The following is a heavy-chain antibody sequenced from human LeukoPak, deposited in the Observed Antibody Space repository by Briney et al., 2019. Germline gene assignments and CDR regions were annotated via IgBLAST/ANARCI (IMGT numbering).Heavy chain of an antibody. CDR2: IGTASDT. CDR1: GFTFTSFD. Sequence: GGSLRLSCAASGFTFTSFDMHWVRQPTGQGLEWVSTIGTASDTYYPGSVEGRFTLSRDNAKNSLYLQMNSLTAEDTAVYYCARGPPRGKYYYMDVWGKGTTVTVSS. CDR3: ARGPPRGKYYYMDV. J-gene: IGHJ6*03. V-gene: IGHV3-13*01. D-gene: IGHD1-1*01.